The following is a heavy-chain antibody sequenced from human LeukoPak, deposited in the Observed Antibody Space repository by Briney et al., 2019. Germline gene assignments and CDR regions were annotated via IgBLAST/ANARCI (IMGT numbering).Heavy chain of an antibody. CDR2: ISYDGSNK. D-gene: IGHD1-26*01. V-gene: IGHV3-30*04. J-gene: IGHJ4*02. Sequence: ARSLRLSCAASGFTFSSYAMRWVRQAPGKGLEWVAVISYDGSNKYYADSVKGRFTISRDNSKNTLYLQMNSLRAEDTAVYYCARGDRGSPTAFDYWGQGTLVTVSS. CDR1: GFTFSSYA. CDR3: ARGDRGSPTAFDY.